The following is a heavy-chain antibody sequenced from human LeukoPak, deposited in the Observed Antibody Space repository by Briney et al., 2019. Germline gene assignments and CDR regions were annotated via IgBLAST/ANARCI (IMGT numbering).Heavy chain of an antibody. CDR2: IGTAGET. CDR1: GFTFSNYD. CDR3: ARGKLSGDTSGYYAY. D-gene: IGHD3-22*01. Sequence: GGSLSLSCAASGFTFSNYDMHWVRQGTGKGLEWVSAIGTAGETYYPGSVKGRFTISRENAKNSLYLQMNSLRAGDTAVYYCARGKLSGDTSGYYAYWGQGTLVTVSS. V-gene: IGHV3-13*01. J-gene: IGHJ4*02.